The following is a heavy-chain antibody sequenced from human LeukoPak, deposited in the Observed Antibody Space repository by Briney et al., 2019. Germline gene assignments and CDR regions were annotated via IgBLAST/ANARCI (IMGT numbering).Heavy chain of an antibody. CDR2: ISYDGSNK. CDR3: AKDLDRRDGYNPN. D-gene: IGHD5-24*01. J-gene: IGHJ4*02. CDR1: GFTFSSYG. V-gene: IGHV3-30*18. Sequence: GGSLRLSCAASGFTFSSYGMHWVRQAPGKGLEWVAVISYDGSNKYYADSVKGRFTISRDNSKNTLYLQMNSLRAEDTAVYYCAKDLDRRDGYNPNWGQGTLVTVSS.